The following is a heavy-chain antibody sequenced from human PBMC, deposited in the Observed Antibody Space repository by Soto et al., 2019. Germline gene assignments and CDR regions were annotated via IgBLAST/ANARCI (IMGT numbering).Heavy chain of an antibody. V-gene: IGHV3-21*01. CDR2: ITSSSSYI. CDR3: ASVEMATIEIKY. J-gene: IGHJ4*02. Sequence: GGSLRLSCAASGFNFNNYAMDWVRQAPGKGLEWLSSITSSSSYIYYADSVKGRFTVSRDNAKNSLYLQMNSLRADDTAVYYCASVEMATIEIKYWGQGTLVTVSS. D-gene: IGHD5-12*01. CDR1: GFNFNNYA.